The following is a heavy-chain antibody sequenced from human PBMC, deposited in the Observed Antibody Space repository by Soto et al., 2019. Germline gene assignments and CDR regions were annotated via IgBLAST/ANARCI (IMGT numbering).Heavy chain of an antibody. CDR3: VRLYATGWAGY. D-gene: IGHD2-8*01. J-gene: IGHJ4*02. Sequence: EVQLVESGGGLVQPGGSLRLSCAASGFTFTSYSMSWVRQAPGKGLEWVANVKEDGSQTHYVDSVNGRFTISRDDTKDSLYLQMDSLRAEDTAVYYCVRLYATGWAGYWGQGTLVIVSS. V-gene: IGHV3-7*01. CDR2: VKEDGSQT. CDR1: GFTFTSYS.